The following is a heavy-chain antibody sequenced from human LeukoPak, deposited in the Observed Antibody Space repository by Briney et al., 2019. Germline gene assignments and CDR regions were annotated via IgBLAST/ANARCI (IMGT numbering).Heavy chain of an antibody. J-gene: IGHJ5*01. CDR2: NNGRGGST. D-gene: IGHD4-17*01. Sequence: GGSVRLPCAASGFTFSSYAMSWVRQAPGKGLEGVPDNNGRGGSTYYADSVKGRLTISSENSKNTLYLQINSLRAEDTDVYLFSNPPSVTKMGFDSRGQRTLVTVST. CDR1: GFTFSSYA. CDR3: SNPPSVTKMGFDS. V-gene: IGHV3-23*01.